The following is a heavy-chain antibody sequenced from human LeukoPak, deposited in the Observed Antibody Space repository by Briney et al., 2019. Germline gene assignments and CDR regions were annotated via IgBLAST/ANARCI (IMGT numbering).Heavy chain of an antibody. Sequence: SETLSLTCAVYGGSFSGYYWSWIRQPPGKGLEWIGEINHSGSTNYNPSLKSRVTISVDTSKNQFSLKLSSVTAADTAVYYCARDSTGGYSSSWYYYYYYMDVWGKGTTVTISS. CDR2: INHSGST. CDR1: GGSFSGYY. CDR3: ARDSTGGYSSSWYYYYYYMDV. D-gene: IGHD6-13*01. J-gene: IGHJ6*03. V-gene: IGHV4-34*01.